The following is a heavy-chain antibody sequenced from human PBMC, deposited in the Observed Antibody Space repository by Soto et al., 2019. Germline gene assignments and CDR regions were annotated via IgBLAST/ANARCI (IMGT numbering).Heavy chain of an antibody. CDR1: GFPFNIYW. V-gene: IGHV3-48*02. Sequence: EVQLVESGGSLVQPGGSLRLSCAASGFPFNIYWMSWVRQAPGKGLEWVSYISSSSSTIYYADSVKGRFTISRDNAKNSLYLQMNSLRDEDTAVYYCASWGGSGSYYMNYYGMDVWGQGTTVTVSS. D-gene: IGHD3-10*01. CDR3: ASWGGSGSYYMNYYGMDV. CDR2: ISSSSSTI. J-gene: IGHJ6*02.